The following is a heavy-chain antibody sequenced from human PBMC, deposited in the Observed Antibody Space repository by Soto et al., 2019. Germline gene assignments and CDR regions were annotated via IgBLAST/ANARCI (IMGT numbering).Heavy chain of an antibody. J-gene: IGHJ3*02. CDR2: IYYSGST. CDR1: GGNISSYY. Sequence: SETLSLTCTVSGGNISSYYWSWIQQPPGRGLQWFGYIYYSGSTNYNPSLKSRVTISVDTSKNQFSLKLSSVTAADTAVYYCARLSRGGENYHAFDIWGQGTMVTVSS. CDR3: ARLSRGGENYHAFDI. D-gene: IGHD2-15*01. V-gene: IGHV4-59*01.